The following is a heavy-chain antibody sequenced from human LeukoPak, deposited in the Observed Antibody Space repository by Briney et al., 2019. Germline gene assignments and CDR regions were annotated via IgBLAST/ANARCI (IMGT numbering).Heavy chain of an antibody. J-gene: IGHJ4*02. D-gene: IGHD6-13*01. CDR3: ARRRAASWSFDS. CDR1: GFTFSSYS. V-gene: IGHV3-66*04. CDR2: IYTDGRT. Sequence: GGSLRLSCAASGFTFSSYSTNWVRQAPGKGLEWVSVIYTDGRTYSADSMKGRFTLSRDNSKNTLYLQMSSLRAEDTAVYYCARRRAASWSFDSWGQGTLVTVSS.